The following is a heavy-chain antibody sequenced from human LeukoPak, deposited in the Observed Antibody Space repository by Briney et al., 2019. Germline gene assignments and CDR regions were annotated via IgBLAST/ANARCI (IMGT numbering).Heavy chain of an antibody. CDR1: GYSFTSYW. CDR2: IYPGDSDT. J-gene: IGHJ4*02. V-gene: IGHV5-51*01. CDR3: ARRITMVRGVIYFDY. D-gene: IGHD3-10*01. Sequence: GESLKISCKGPGYSFTSYWIGWVRQMPGKGLVWMGIIYPGDSDTRYSPSFQGQVTISADKSISTAYLQWSSLKASDTAMYYCARRITMVRGVIYFDYWGQGTLVTVSS.